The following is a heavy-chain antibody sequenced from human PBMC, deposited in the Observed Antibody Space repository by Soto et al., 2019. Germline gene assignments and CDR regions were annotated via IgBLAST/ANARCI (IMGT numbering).Heavy chain of an antibody. D-gene: IGHD2-8*01. J-gene: IGHJ6*02. V-gene: IGHV1-69*06. Sequence: QVQLVQSGAEVKKPGSSVKVSCKASGGTFSSYAISWVRQAPGQGLEWMGGIIPIFGTANYAQKFQGRVTITADKSTSPAYMELSSLRSEDTAVYYCARDLNWTDGVCYDYYGTDAWGRGPTVTVSS. CDR2: IIPIFGTA. CDR1: GGTFSSYA. CDR3: ARDLNWTDGVCYDYYGTDA.